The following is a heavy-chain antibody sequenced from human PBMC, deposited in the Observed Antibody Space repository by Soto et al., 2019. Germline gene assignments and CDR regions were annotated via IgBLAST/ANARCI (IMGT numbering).Heavy chain of an antibody. J-gene: IGHJ5*02. CDR3: AKVAIAVAGTGGWFDP. D-gene: IGHD6-19*01. CDR1: GFTFSSYG. CDR2: ISYDGSNK. V-gene: IGHV3-30*18. Sequence: QVQLVESGGGVVQPGRSLRLSCAASGFTFSSYGMHWVRQAPGKGLEWVAVISYDGSNKYYADSVKGRFTISRDNSKNTVYLQMDSLRAEDTAVYYRAKVAIAVAGTGGWFDPWGQGTLVTVSS.